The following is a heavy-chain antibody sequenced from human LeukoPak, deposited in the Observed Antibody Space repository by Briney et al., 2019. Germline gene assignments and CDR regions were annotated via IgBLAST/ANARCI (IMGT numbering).Heavy chain of an antibody. Sequence: SETLSLTCSVSGRSLSSYYWSWIRQPPGKGLEWIGYIYYSGSTNYNPSLKSRVTISVDTSKNQFSLKLSSVTAADTAVYYCARHSAPTMVRGVNYYYYYMDVWGKGTTVTVSS. J-gene: IGHJ6*03. CDR2: IYYSGST. CDR1: GRSLSSYY. D-gene: IGHD3-10*01. V-gene: IGHV4-59*08. CDR3: ARHSAPTMVRGVNYYYYYMDV.